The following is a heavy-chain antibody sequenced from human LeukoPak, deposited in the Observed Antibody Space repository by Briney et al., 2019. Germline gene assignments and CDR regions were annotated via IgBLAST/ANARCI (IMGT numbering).Heavy chain of an antibody. J-gene: IGHJ4*02. V-gene: IGHV4-4*07. CDR3: ARDRAVTYYFDY. Sequence: SETLSLTCTVSGGSISPYYWSWIRQPAGKGLEWIGRIYTSGSTNYNPSLKSRVTMSVDTSKNQFSLNLSSVTAADTAVYYCARDRAVTYYFDYWGQGTLVTVSS. D-gene: IGHD6-19*01. CDR2: IYTSGST. CDR1: GGSISPYY.